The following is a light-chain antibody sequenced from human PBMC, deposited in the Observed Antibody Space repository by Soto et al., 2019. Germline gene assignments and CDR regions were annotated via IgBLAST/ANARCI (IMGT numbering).Light chain of an antibody. J-gene: IGLJ2*01. Sequence: QSALTQPASVSGSPGQSITISCTGTSSDVGSYNLVSWYQQHPGKAPKFMIYEVNKRPSGVSNRFSGSKSGNTASLTISGLLAEDEADYYCCSYGGSYTWIFGGGTKLTVL. V-gene: IGLV2-23*02. CDR2: EVN. CDR3: CSYGGSYTWI. CDR1: SSDVGSYNL.